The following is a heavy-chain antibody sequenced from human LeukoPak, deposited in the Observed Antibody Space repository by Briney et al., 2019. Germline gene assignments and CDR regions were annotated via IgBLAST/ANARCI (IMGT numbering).Heavy chain of an antibody. J-gene: IGHJ4*02. V-gene: IGHV3-66*01. CDR1: GFTVSSNY. Sequence: PGGSLRLSCAAYGFTVSSNYMSWVRQAPGKGMEWVSVVYSGGSTYYADSVKGRFTISRDNSKNTLYLQMNSLRAEDTAVYYCARDPNYGDYVWGQGTLVTVSS. D-gene: IGHD4-17*01. CDR2: VYSGGST. CDR3: ARDPNYGDYV.